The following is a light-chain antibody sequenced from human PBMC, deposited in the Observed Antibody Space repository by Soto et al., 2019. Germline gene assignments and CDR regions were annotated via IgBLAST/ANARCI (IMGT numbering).Light chain of an antibody. CDR3: QQYGTSPGT. J-gene: IGKJ1*01. CDR1: QRVSSSY. V-gene: IGKV3-20*01. Sequence: EVVLTQSPRTLSLSPGERATLSCRASQRVSSSYLAWYQQKPGQAPRLLIYGASSRATGIPDRFSGSGSGTDFTLTISRLEPEDFAVYYCQQYGTSPGTFGQGTKVDI. CDR2: GAS.